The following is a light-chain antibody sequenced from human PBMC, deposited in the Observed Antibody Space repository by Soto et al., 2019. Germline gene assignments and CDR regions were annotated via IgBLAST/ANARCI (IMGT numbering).Light chain of an antibody. CDR1: QSVSSSY. V-gene: IGKV3-20*01. CDR2: GAS. CDR3: QQYGSSLLCT. J-gene: IGKJ3*01. Sequence: EIVLTQSPGTLSLSPGERATLSCRASQSVSSSYLAWYQQKPGQAPRLLIYGASSRATGIPDRFSGSGSGTDVTLTISRLEPEDFAVYYCQQYGSSLLCTFGPGTKVDIK.